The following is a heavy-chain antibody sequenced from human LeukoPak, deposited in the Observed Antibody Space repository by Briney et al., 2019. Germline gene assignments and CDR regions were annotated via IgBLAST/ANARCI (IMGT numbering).Heavy chain of an antibody. Sequence: ASVKVSCEASGYTFTSYGISWVRQAPGQGLEWMGWISAYNGNTNYAQKLQGRVTMTTDTSTSTAYMELRSLRSDDTAVYYCARALYYDFWSGYYGAYYYYMDVWGKGTTVTVSS. V-gene: IGHV1-18*01. J-gene: IGHJ6*03. CDR3: ARALYYDFWSGYYGAYYYYMDV. CDR1: GYTFTSYG. D-gene: IGHD3-3*01. CDR2: ISAYNGNT.